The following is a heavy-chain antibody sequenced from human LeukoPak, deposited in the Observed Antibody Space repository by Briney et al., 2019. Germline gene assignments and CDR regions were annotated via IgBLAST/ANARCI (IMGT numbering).Heavy chain of an antibody. Sequence: PSETLSLTCTVSGGSISSSSYYWGWIRQPPGKGLEWIGRIYYSGSTYYNPSLKSRFTISVDTSKNQFSLKLSSVTAADTAVYYCTSSAVQWLPFDIWGQGTMVTVSS. CDR2: IYYSGST. J-gene: IGHJ3*02. CDR3: TSSAVQWLPFDI. V-gene: IGHV4-39*01. CDR1: GGSISSSSYY. D-gene: IGHD6-19*01.